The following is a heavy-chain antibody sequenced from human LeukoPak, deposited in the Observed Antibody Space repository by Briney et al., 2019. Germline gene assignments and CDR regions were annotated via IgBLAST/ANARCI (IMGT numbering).Heavy chain of an antibody. V-gene: IGHV4-39*01. CDR1: GGSIAVNHYY. J-gene: IGHJ4*02. D-gene: IGHD6-6*01. Sequence: SETLSLTCSVSGGSIAVNHYYWGWIRQPPGKGLEWIDSNPSLRSRVTISVDTSKNEFSLKMNSVTAADTAVYYCARGHRSSKYFDSWGQGALMIVSS. CDR3: ARGHRSSKYFDS.